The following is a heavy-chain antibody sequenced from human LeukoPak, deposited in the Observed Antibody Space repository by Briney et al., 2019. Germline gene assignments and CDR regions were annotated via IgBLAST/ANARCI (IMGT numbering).Heavy chain of an antibody. Sequence: APGQXLEWMGWIRTYNGNTNYAQNLQGRVTMTTDTSTSTAYMELRSLRSDDTAVYYCARGVDWFDPWGQGTLVTVSS. CDR3: ARGVDWFDP. J-gene: IGHJ5*02. CDR2: IRTYNGNT. V-gene: IGHV1-18*01.